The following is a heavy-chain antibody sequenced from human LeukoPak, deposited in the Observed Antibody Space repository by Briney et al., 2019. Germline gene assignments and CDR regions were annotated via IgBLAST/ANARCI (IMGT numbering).Heavy chain of an antibody. CDR1: GFTFSSYG. J-gene: IGHJ4*02. Sequence: KTGGSLRLSCAASGFTFSSYGMSWIRQPPGKGLEWIGYIYYSGSTNYNPSLKSRVTISVDTSKNQFSLKLSSVTAADTAVYYCARGQQLVQDYWGQGTLVTVSS. V-gene: IGHV4-59*01. CDR2: IYYSGST. D-gene: IGHD6-13*01. CDR3: ARGQQLVQDY.